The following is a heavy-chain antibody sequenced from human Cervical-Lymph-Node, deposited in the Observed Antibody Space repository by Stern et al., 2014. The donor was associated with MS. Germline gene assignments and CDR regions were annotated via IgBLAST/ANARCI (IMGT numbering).Heavy chain of an antibody. D-gene: IGHD6-19*01. V-gene: IGHV1-46*01. CDR2: INPSAGST. J-gene: IGHJ6*02. CDR3: AREVAGHRLGMMDV. CDR1: GNTFTRYY. Sequence: VQLVQSGAEVKKPGASVKVSCKASGNTFTRYYIHWVRQAPGQGLEWMGIINPSAGSTSYAQKFQGRVTMTRDTSTSTVYMELSSLGSEDTAVYYCAREVAGHRLGMMDVWGQGTTVTVSS.